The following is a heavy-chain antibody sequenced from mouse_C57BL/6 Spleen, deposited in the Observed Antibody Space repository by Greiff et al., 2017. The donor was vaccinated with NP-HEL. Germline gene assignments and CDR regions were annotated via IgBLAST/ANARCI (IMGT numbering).Heavy chain of an antibody. CDR1: GFTFTDYY. CDR2: IRNKANGYTT. V-gene: IGHV7-3*01. CDR3: ARYNGDRGVDY. D-gene: IGHD3-3*01. J-gene: IGHJ2*01. Sequence: EVQRVESGGGLVQPGGSLSLSCAASGFTFTDYYMSWVRQPPGKALEWLGFIRNKANGYTTEYSASVKGRFTISRDNSQSILYLQMNALRAEDRATYYCARYNGDRGVDYWGQGTTLTVSS.